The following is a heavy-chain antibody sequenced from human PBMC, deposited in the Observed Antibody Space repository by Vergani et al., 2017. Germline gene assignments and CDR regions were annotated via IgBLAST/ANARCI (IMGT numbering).Heavy chain of an antibody. Sequence: EVALLESGGGLVQPGGSLRLSCAASGFSFSSSAMTWLRQTPGKGLEWIGRIRSKNDGGTADYAAPLKGRFTISRDDSKDSAFLLVNNLKTEDTAVYFCYTDYHDYWGQGTLVTVSS. D-gene: IGHD2-2*02. J-gene: IGHJ4*02. CDR3: YTDYHDY. V-gene: IGHV3-15*01. CDR1: GFSFSSSA. CDR2: IRSKNDGGTA.